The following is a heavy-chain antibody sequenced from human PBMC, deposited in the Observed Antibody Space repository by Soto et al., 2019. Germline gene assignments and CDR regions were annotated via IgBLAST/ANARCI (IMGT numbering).Heavy chain of an antibody. J-gene: IGHJ4*02. D-gene: IGHD3-16*02. V-gene: IGHV3-74*01. CDR3: AKVSRGSSLNFDY. Sequence: GGALRLNCAASGFTFINYSMHWVSQAPGEGLVWVSRANSDGNNTNYADSVKGRFTISRDNAKNTLYLQMNSLRAEDTAVYYCAKVSRGSSLNFDYWGQGTLVTVSS. CDR2: ANSDGNNT. CDR1: GFTFINYS.